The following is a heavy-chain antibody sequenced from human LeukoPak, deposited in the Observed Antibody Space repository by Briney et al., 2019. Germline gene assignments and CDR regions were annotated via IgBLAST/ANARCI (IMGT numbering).Heavy chain of an antibody. CDR1: GGSISSYY. D-gene: IGHD6-13*01. J-gene: IGHJ4*02. Sequence: SETLSLTCTVSGGSISSYYWSWIRQPPGKGLEWIGYIYYSGSTNYNPSLKSRVTISVDTSKNQFCLKLSSVTAADTAVYYCASKPRGVAAAGTMGPYFDYWGQGTLVTVSS. CDR3: ASKPRGVAAAGTMGPYFDY. V-gene: IGHV4-59*01. CDR2: IYYSGST.